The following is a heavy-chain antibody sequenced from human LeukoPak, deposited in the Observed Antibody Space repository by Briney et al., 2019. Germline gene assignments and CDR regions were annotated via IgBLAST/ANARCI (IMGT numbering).Heavy chain of an antibody. D-gene: IGHD6-13*01. Sequence: ASVKVSCKASGGTFSSYAISWVRQAPGQGLEWMGRIIPILGIANYAQKFQGRVTITADKSTSTAYMELSSLRSEDTAVYYCARGGIVAAGSSVAPFDYWGQGTLVTVSS. J-gene: IGHJ4*02. CDR3: ARGGIVAAGSSVAPFDY. V-gene: IGHV1-69*04. CDR1: GGTFSSYA. CDR2: IIPILGIA.